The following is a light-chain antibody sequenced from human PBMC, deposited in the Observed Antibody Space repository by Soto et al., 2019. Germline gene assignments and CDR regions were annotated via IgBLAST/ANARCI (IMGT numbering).Light chain of an antibody. J-gene: IGKJ1*01. CDR1: QSISGW. CDR3: QQYKSFPVT. Sequence: DIQMTQSPSALSASGGDRVTITCRASQSISGWLAWYQQKPGKGPKLVIYDASSLESGVQSRFSGSGSGTEFTLTISSLQPDDFASYYCQQYKSFPVTFGQGTKVDIK. V-gene: IGKV1-5*01. CDR2: DAS.